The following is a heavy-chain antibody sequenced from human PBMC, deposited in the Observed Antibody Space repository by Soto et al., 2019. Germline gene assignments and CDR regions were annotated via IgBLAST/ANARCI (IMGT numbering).Heavy chain of an antibody. CDR1: GYTFTGYY. V-gene: IGHV1-2*04. CDR3: ARAQWLVQSNFDY. CDR2: INPNSGGT. Sequence: ASVEVSCKASGYTFTGYYMHWVRQAPGQGLEWMGWINPNSGGTNYAQKFRGWVTMTRDTSISTAYMELSRLRSDDTAVYYCARAQWLVQSNFDYWGQGTLVTVSS. J-gene: IGHJ4*02. D-gene: IGHD6-19*01.